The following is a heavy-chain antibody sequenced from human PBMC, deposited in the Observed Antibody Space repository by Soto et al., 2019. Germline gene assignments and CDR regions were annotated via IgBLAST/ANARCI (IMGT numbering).Heavy chain of an antibody. CDR3: PCSSMPLGFDF. J-gene: IGHJ4*02. D-gene: IGHD2-2*01. Sequence: QVQLVQSGAEVKKAGSSVKVSCKASGDTFSTYVISWVRQAPGQGLGWVGGIIPMFQKPTYAQSFQGRVLITADESTSTAYMEMSSLRPEDAALYFCPCSSMPLGFDFWGQGTLVNVSA. CDR1: GDTFSTYV. CDR2: IIPMFQKP. V-gene: IGHV1-69*01.